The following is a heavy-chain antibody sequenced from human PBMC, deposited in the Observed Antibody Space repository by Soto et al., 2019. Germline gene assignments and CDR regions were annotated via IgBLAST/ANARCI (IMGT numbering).Heavy chain of an antibody. Sequence: SETLSLTCTVSGGSISSYYWSWIRQPPGKGLEWIGYISYSGSTNYNPSLKSRVTISVDTSTNQFSLKLSSVTASDTALYYCAREAGSNYYYFYALDVWGQGTTVTVSS. J-gene: IGHJ6*02. CDR2: ISYSGST. CDR3: AREAGSNYYYFYALDV. CDR1: GGSISSYY. V-gene: IGHV4-59*01. D-gene: IGHD4-4*01.